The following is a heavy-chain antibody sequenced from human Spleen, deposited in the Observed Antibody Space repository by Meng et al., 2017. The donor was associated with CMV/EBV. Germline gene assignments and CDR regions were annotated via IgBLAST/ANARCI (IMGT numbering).Heavy chain of an antibody. J-gene: IGHJ3*02. V-gene: IGHV3-13*03. D-gene: IGHD6-19*01. CDR1: GFTFSRND. CDR3: ASPFRVAGTWDAFDI. Sequence: GGSLRLSCAVCGFTFSRNDMHWVRQATGKGLEWVSGIGTAGDTYEPGSVKGHFTISRDNAKNTLYLQMNSLRAEDTAVYYCASPFRVAGTWDAFDIWGQGTMVTVSS. CDR2: IGTAGDT.